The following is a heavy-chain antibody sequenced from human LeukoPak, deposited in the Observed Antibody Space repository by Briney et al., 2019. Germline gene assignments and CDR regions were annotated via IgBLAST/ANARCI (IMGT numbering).Heavy chain of an antibody. CDR3: ARVGDYYDSSGYYRS. CDR1: GGTFSSYA. J-gene: IGHJ5*02. CDR2: IIPIFGTA. Sequence: SVKVSCKASGGTFSSYAISWVRQAPGQGLEWMGGIIPIFGTANYAQKFQGRVTITTDESTSTAYMELSSLRSEDTAVYYCARVGDYYDSSGYYRSWGQGTLVTVSS. D-gene: IGHD3-22*01. V-gene: IGHV1-69*05.